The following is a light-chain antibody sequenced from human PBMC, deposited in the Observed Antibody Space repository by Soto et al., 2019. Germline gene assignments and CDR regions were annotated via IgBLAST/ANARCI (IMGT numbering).Light chain of an antibody. CDR3: TSYTPTGALV. CDR1: NTDVSGYNY. CDR2: EVR. Sequence: QSVLTQPASVSGSPGQSITVSCTGTNTDVSGYNYVSWYQHRPGKAPRLMIYEVRNRLSGVSNRFSGSKSGNTASLTISGLQSEDEADYYCTSYTPTGALVFGSGTKLTVL. J-gene: IGLJ3*02. V-gene: IGLV2-14*01.